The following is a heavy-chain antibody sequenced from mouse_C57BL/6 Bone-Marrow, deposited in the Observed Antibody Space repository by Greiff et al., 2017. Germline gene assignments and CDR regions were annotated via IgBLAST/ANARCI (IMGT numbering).Heavy chain of an antibody. CDR2: INPSTGGT. Sequence: VQLQQSGPELVKPGASVKISCKASGYSFTGYYMNWVKQSPEKSLEWIGEINPSTGGTTYNQKFKAKATLTVDKSSSTAYMQLKSLTSEDSADYYGARSTVVATDWYFDVWGTGTTVTVSS. D-gene: IGHD1-1*01. J-gene: IGHJ1*03. V-gene: IGHV1-42*01. CDR1: GYSFTGYY. CDR3: ARSTVVATDWYFDV.